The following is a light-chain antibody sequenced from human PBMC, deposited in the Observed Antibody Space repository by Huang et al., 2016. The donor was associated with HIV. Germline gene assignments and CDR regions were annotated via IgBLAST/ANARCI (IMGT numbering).Light chain of an antibody. J-gene: IGKJ5*01. CDR1: QIITSY. V-gene: IGKV3-11*01. CDR2: DAS. CDR3: QQRFNSIT. Sequence: EIVLTQSPATLSLSPGERATLSCRASQIITSYLAWYQQEPGQPPRLLIYDASNRATGIPDRLSGSGAGTDFTLTSSRLEPEDFAVYYYQQRFNSITFGEGTRLEIK.